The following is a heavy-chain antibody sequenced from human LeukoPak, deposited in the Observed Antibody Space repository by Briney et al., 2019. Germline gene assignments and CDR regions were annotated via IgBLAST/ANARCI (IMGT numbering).Heavy chain of an antibody. J-gene: IGHJ5*02. CDR3: ARTTVTTHYNWFDP. Sequence: ASVKVSCKASGYTFTVYYMHWVRQAPGQGREWVGWINPNSGGTNYAQKFQGRVTMTRDTSISTAYMELRSLRSDDTAVYYCARTTVTTHYNWFDPWGQGTLVTVSS. CDR1: GYTFTVYY. CDR2: INPNSGGT. V-gene: IGHV1-2*02. D-gene: IGHD4-17*01.